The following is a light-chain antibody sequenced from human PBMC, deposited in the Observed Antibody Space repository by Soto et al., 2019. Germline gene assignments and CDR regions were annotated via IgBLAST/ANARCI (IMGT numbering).Light chain of an antibody. J-gene: IGKJ3*01. CDR2: RAS. Sequence: DIQMTQSPSTLPASVGDRVTITCRANQSISSWLAWYQQKPGKAPKLLIHRASRLESGVPSRFSGSGSGTDFTLTINSLQPDDFGNYYCQQYNSYSPFTFGRGTKVDIX. V-gene: IGKV1-5*03. CDR1: QSISSW. CDR3: QQYNSYSPFT.